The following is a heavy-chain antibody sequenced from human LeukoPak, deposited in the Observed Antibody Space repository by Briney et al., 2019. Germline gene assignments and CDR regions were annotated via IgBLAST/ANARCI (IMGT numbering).Heavy chain of an antibody. Sequence: SETLSLTCTVSGGSISNSYWSWIRQPPGKGLEWIGYIYYSGSSNYNPSLKSRVTISVDTSKNRFSLKLSSVTAADTAVYYCARLRDLYNIFDYWGQGTLVTVSS. J-gene: IGHJ4*02. V-gene: IGHV4-59*12. D-gene: IGHD1-1*01. CDR2: IYYSGSS. CDR1: GGSISNSY. CDR3: ARLRDLYNIFDY.